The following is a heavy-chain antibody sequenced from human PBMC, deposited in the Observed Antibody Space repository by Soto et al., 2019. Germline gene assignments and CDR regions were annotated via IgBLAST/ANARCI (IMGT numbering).Heavy chain of an antibody. CDR3: ATDDMNRGRFDF. CDR2: ININRGDV. CDR1: GHTSTHNG. Sequence: ASVKVSCKASGHTSTHNGISWVRRAPGQGLEWMGWININRGDVNHAPKFQGRVTLTTDTSTTTAYMELRSLRLDDTAVYFCATDDMNRGRFDFWGHGTMVTVSS. J-gene: IGHJ4*01. V-gene: IGHV1-18*01.